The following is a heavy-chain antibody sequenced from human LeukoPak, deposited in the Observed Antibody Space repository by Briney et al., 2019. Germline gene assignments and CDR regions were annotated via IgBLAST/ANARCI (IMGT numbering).Heavy chain of an antibody. D-gene: IGHD4-23*01. CDR1: GGSIGSYY. CDR2: MYYDGSP. V-gene: IGHV4-59*08. Sequence: PSETLSLTCTVSGGSIGSYYWSWIRQPPGKGLELIGYMYYDGSPNYNPSLKSRVTISVDTSRNQFSLKLNSVTAADTAVYYCASYGGNVGDAFDIWGQGTMVTVSS. J-gene: IGHJ3*02. CDR3: ASYGGNVGDAFDI.